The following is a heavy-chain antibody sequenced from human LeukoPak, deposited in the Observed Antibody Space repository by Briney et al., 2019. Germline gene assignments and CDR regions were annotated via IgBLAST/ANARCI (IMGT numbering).Heavy chain of an antibody. Sequence: ESGPTLVKPTQTLTLTCTFSGFSLSTSGVGVGWIRQPPGKALEWLALIYWNDDKRYSPSLNSRLTITKDTSKNQVVLTMTNMDPVDTATYYCAHRPPQSRDSSGYYRHWFDPWGQGTLVTVSS. CDR3: AHRPPQSRDSSGYYRHWFDP. CDR1: GFSLSTSGVG. V-gene: IGHV2-5*01. D-gene: IGHD3-22*01. J-gene: IGHJ5*02. CDR2: IYWNDDK.